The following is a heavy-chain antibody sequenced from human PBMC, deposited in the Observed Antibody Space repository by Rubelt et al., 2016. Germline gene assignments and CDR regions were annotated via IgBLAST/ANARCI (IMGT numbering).Heavy chain of an antibody. Sequence: QAQLVQSGAEVKKPGASVKVSCKASGYNFKIYGMHWVRQAPGQGLEWMGWINAGYGETKYSQTLEGRLTITTDTSATPIYMELSSLTSEDTAVYFCARDEDVWGQGTTVTVSS. V-gene: IGHV1-3*01. CDR3: ARDEDV. CDR2: INAGYGET. CDR1: GYNFKIYG. J-gene: IGHJ6*02.